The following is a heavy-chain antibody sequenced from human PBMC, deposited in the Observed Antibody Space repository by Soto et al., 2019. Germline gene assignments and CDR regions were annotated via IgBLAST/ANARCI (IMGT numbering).Heavy chain of an antibody. CDR2: IIPIFGTA. V-gene: IGHV1-69*01. CDR3: ASSRRAARPDDFDY. D-gene: IGHD6-6*01. Sequence: QVQLVQSGAEVKKPGSSVKVSCKASGGTFSSYAISWVRQAPGQGLEWMGGIIPIFGTANYAQKFQGRVTITADESTSTADMELSSLRSEDTAVYYCASSRRAARPDDFDYWGQGTLVTVSS. CDR1: GGTFSSYA. J-gene: IGHJ4*02.